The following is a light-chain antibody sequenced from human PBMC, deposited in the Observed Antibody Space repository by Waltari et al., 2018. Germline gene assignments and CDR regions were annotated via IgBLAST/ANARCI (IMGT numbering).Light chain of an antibody. Sequence: QSALTQPASVSGSPGQSITISCTGTSRDLGNYDFVSWYQQHPGKAPKLMIFEGTKRPSGVSNRFSGSKSGNTASLTISGLQAEDEADYYCCSYAGTGTFSVIFGGGTKLSVL. J-gene: IGLJ2*01. V-gene: IGLV2-23*03. CDR1: SRDLGNYDF. CDR2: EGT. CDR3: CSYAGTGTFSVI.